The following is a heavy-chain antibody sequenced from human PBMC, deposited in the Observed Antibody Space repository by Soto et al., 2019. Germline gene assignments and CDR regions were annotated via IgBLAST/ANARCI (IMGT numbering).Heavy chain of an antibody. J-gene: IGHJ4*02. D-gene: IGHD3-22*01. CDR1: GGSVNTAPYH. CDR3: ARDHHSYYDTSGYYPYFDF. CDR2: IYYTGST. Sequence: SETLSLTCTVSGGSVNTAPYHWSWIRQSPRNGLEWIGNIYYTGSTNYNPSFESRVAISLDTSNKQCSLRLTSLTAADTAVYFCARDHHSYYDTSGYYPYFDFWGQGTLVTVSS. V-gene: IGHV4-61*01.